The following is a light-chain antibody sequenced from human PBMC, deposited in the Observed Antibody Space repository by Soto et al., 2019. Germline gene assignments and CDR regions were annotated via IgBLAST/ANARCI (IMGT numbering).Light chain of an antibody. CDR1: QSVLYSSNNKNY. CDR3: QQYYSTPPWT. V-gene: IGKV4-1*01. Sequence: DIVMTQSPDSLAVSLFEMATINCKSSQSVLYSSNNKNYLAWYQQKPGQPPKLLIYWASTLESGVPDRFSGSGSGTDFTLTISSLQAEDVAVYYCQQYYSTPPWTFGQGTKVEIK. J-gene: IGKJ1*01. CDR2: WAS.